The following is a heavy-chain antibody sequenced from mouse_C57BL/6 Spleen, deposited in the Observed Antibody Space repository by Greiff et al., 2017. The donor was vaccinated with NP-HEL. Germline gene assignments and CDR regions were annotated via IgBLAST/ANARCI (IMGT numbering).Heavy chain of an antibody. Sequence: VQLQQSGPELVKPGASVKISCKASGYTFTDYYMNWVKQSHGKSLEWIGDINPNNGGTSYNQKFKGKATLTVDKSSSTAYMELRSLTSEDSAVYYCARGGDYDPFDYWGQGTTLTVSS. V-gene: IGHV1-26*01. CDR1: GYTFTDYY. CDR2: INPNNGGT. J-gene: IGHJ2*01. CDR3: ARGGDYDPFDY. D-gene: IGHD2-4*01.